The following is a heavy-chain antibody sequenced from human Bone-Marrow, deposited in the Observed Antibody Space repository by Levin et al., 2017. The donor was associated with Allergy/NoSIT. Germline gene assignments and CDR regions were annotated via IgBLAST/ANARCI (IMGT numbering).Heavy chain of an antibody. CDR3: AKAPIQYSSGWLGEHWFDP. V-gene: IGHV3-23*01. CDR1: GFTFSSYA. D-gene: IGHD6-19*01. Sequence: GGSLRLSCAASGFTFSSYAMSWVRQAPGKGLEWVSAISGSGGSTYYADSVKGRFTISRDNSKNTLYLQMNSLRAEDTAVYYCAKAPIQYSSGWLGEHWFDPWGQGTLVTVSS. J-gene: IGHJ5*02. CDR2: ISGSGGST.